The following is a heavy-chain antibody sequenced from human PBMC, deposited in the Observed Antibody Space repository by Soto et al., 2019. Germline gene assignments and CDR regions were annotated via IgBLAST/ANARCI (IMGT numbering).Heavy chain of an antibody. CDR3: ARDDISGYYFDY. V-gene: IGHV3-48*02. CDR1: GFTFNTYN. CDR2: ISSSSTTI. J-gene: IGHJ4*02. D-gene: IGHD3-22*01. Sequence: EVQLVESGGGLVQPGGSLRLSCAASGFTFNTYNMNWVRQAPGKGLEWVSYISSSSTTIYYADSVKGRLTISRDNAKNSLYLQMNSLRDEDTAVYYCARDDISGYYFDYWGQGTLVTVSS.